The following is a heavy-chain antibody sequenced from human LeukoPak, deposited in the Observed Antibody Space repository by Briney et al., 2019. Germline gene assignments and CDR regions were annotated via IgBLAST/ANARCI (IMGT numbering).Heavy chain of an antibody. CDR2: MNPNSGNT. J-gene: IGHJ4*02. Sequence: ALVKLCCTASGSTFTSYDINWVRQATGQGLGWMGWMNPNSGNTGYAQKFQGRDTMTRNTSISTAYMELSRLRSEDTAVYYYARTHSSSSSSLDYWGQGTLVTVSS. V-gene: IGHV1-8*01. D-gene: IGHD6-13*01. CDR3: ARTHSSSSSSLDY. CDR1: GSTFTSYD.